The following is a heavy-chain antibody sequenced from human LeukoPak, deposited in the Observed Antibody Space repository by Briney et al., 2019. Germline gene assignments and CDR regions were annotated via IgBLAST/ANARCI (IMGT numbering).Heavy chain of an antibody. J-gene: IGHJ4*02. CDR1: GGSISSSSYY. Sequence: SETLSLTCTVSGGSISSSSYYWGWIRQPPGKGLDWIGSIYYSGSTYYNPSLKSRVTISVDTSKNQLSLKLSSVTAADTAVYYCARHTSGSCGLDYWGQGTLVTVSS. V-gene: IGHV4-39*01. D-gene: IGHD1-26*01. CDR2: IYYSGST. CDR3: ARHTSGSCGLDY.